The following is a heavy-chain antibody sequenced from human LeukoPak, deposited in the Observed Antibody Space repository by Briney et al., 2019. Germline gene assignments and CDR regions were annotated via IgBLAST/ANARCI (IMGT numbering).Heavy chain of an antibody. CDR1: GGSISSSNW. D-gene: IGHD5-12*01. V-gene: IGHV4-4*02. CDR2: IYHSGST. J-gene: IGHJ2*01. Sequence: SETLSLTCAVSGGSISSSNWWSWVRPPPGKGLEWIGEIYHSGSTNYNSPLKSRVTISVDKSNNQFSLKLDSVTAADTAVYYCARGSDWATYWYLDLWGRGTLVSVSS. CDR3: ARGSDWATYWYLDL.